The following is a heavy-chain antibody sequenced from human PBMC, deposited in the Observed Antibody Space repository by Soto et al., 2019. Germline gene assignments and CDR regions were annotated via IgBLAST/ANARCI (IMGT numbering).Heavy chain of an antibody. CDR2: ISAYNGNT. Sequence: GASVKVSCKASGYTFTSYGISWVRQAPGQGLEWMGWISAYNGNTNYAQKLQGRVTMTTDTSTSTAYMELRSLRSDDTAVYYCAILFGQSLPYYFDYWGQGTLVTVSS. V-gene: IGHV1-18*01. J-gene: IGHJ4*02. D-gene: IGHD3-16*02. CDR1: GYTFTSYG. CDR3: AILFGQSLPYYFDY.